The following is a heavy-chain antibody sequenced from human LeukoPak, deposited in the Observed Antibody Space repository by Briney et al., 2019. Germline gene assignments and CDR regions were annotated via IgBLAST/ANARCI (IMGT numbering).Heavy chain of an antibody. J-gene: IGHJ4*02. CDR1: GFTFSSYA. Sequence: GGSLRLSCAASGFTFSSYAMSWVRQAPGKGLEWVSAISGSGGSTYYADSVKGRFTISRDNSKNTVYLQMNSLRVEDTAVYFCARGAATGPTLGLDYWGQGTLVTVSS. V-gene: IGHV3-23*01. D-gene: IGHD6-13*01. CDR2: ISGSGGST. CDR3: ARGAATGPTLGLDY.